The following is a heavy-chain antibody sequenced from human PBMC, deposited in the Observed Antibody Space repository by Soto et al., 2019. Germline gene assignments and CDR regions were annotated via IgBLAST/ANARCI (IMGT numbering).Heavy chain of an antibody. CDR3: VRVSGGPATFDY. V-gene: IGHV3-21*01. J-gene: IGHJ4*02. D-gene: IGHD2-15*01. CDR1: GFTFSSYS. CDR2: ISHSSEYI. Sequence: VQLVESGGGLVKPGGSLRLSCAASGFTFSSYSMYWVRQAPGKGLEWVSSISHSSEYIYYADSVKGLFTISRDNPRNTVQLQMNSLRAGDTAVYFCVRVSGGPATFDYWGQGTLVTVSS.